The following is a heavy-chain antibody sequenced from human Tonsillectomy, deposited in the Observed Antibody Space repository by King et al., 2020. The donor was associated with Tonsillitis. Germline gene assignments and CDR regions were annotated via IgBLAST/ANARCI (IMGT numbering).Heavy chain of an antibody. V-gene: IGHV4-34*01. CDR2: SNHYGST. D-gene: IGHD3-9*01. CDR1: GGSFSGYY. CDR3: ARGGFDILTGYYNVY. Sequence: VQLQQWGAGLLKPSETLSLTCAVSGGSFSGYYWSWIRQPPGKGLEWIGESNHYGSTNYNPSLKSRVTMSADTSKNQFSLRLSSVTAADTAVYYCARGGFDILTGYYNVYWGQGTLVTVSS. J-gene: IGHJ4*02.